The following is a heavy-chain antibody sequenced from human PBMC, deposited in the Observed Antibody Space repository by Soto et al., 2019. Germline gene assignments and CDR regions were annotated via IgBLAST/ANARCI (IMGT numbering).Heavy chain of an antibody. J-gene: IGHJ4*02. Sequence: GGSLRLSCAASGFTFSSYTIHWVRQAPGKGLEWVAIIWYDGSNEYYADSVKGRFTISRDNSKNTLYLQMNNLRAEDTAVYYCARVMSSSWSDCWGQGTLVTVSS. CDR3: ARVMSSSWSDC. CDR1: GFTFSSYT. V-gene: IGHV3-33*01. D-gene: IGHD6-13*01. CDR2: IWYDGSNE.